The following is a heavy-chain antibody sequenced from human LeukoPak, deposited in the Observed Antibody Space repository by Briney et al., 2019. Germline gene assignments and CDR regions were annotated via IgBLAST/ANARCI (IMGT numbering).Heavy chain of an antibody. Sequence: ASVKDSLKASGYTFTAYYIHWVRQAPGQELEWMGYVNSETGGTNYAQQFQGRVTMTRDTSINTAYMELSRLKSDDSAVYYCARVEGSAATGGYWGQGTLVTVSS. V-gene: IGHV1-2*02. CDR3: ARVEGSAATGGY. CDR1: GYTFTAYY. J-gene: IGHJ4*02. CDR2: VNSETGGT. D-gene: IGHD1-1*01.